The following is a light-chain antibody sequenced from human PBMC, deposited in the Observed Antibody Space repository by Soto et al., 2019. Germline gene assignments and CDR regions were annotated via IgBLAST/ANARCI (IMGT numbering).Light chain of an antibody. J-gene: IGKJ2*01. V-gene: IGKV3-20*01. CDR2: GAS. Sequence: EIVLTQSPGTLSLSPGEGATLSCRASQSITSNYLAWYQQRPGQAPRLLIYGASTRAAGVPDRFSGSGSGTDFTLTITRLEPEDCAVYYCQHYGRSPLLYTFGQGTKLGVK. CDR3: QHYGRSPLLYT. CDR1: QSITSNY.